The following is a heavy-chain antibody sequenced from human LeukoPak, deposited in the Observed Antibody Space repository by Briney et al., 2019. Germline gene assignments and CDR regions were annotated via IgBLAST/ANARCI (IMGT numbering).Heavy chain of an antibody. CDR1: GGSISSGSYY. J-gene: IGHJ6*03. D-gene: IGHD5-18*01. CDR3: ARGPWIQLSRTYYYYYYMDV. V-gene: IGHV4-61*02. Sequence: SQTLSLTCTVSGGSISSGSYYWSWLRQPAGKGLEWIGRIYTSGSTNYNPSLKSRVTISVDTSKNQFSLKLSSMTAADTAVYYCARGPWIQLSRTYYYYYYMDVWGKGTTVTVSS. CDR2: IYTSGST.